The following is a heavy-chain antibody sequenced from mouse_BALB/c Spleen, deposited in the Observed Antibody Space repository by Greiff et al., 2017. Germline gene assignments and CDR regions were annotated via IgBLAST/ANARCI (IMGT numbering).Heavy chain of an antibody. CDR3: ARGGSSNYAMDY. CDR2: INPYNDGT. D-gene: IGHD1-1*01. CDR1: GYSFTSYY. J-gene: IGHJ4*01. Sequence: EVKLVESGPELMKPGASVKISCKASGYSFTSYYMHWVKQKPGQGLEWIGYINPYNDGTKYNEKFKGKATLTSDKSSSTAYMELSSLTSEDSAVYYCARGGSSNYAMDYWGQGTSVTVSS. V-gene: IGHV1-14*01.